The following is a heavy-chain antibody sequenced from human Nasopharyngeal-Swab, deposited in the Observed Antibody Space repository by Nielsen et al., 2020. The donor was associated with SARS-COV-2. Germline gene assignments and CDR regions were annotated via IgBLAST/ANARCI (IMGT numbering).Heavy chain of an antibody. CDR3: ARHRRGGIVATPWYFDL. Sequence: SETLSLTCAVYGGSFSGYYWSWIRQPPGKGLEWIGEINHSGSTYYNPSLKSRVTISVDTSKNQFSLKLSSVTAADTAVYYCARHRRGGIVATPWYFDLWGRGTLVTVSS. CDR1: GGSFSGYY. V-gene: IGHV4-34*01. J-gene: IGHJ2*01. CDR2: INHSGST. D-gene: IGHD5-12*01.